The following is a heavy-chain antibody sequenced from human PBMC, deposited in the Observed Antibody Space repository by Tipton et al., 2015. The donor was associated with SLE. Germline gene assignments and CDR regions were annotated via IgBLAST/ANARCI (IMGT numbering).Heavy chain of an antibody. CDR2: ISRSGNA. V-gene: IGHV4-38-2*01. J-gene: IGHJ4*02. Sequence: TLSLTCAVSGYSISSGHYWGWIRQTPGEGLEWLGSISRSGNAYYNPSLKCRVSMSIDTSKNQVFLRLISVTAADAAVYYCARHDYDDNGYYMHYFDYWGQGTLVTVSS. CDR3: ARHDYDDNGYYMHYFDY. D-gene: IGHD3-22*01. CDR1: GYSISSGHY.